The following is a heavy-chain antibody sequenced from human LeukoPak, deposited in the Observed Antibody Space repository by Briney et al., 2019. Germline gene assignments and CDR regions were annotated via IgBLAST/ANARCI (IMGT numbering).Heavy chain of an antibody. CDR1: GGSISSGDYY. V-gene: IGHV4-30-4*08. CDR2: TYYSGST. D-gene: IGHD1-26*01. J-gene: IGHJ4*02. Sequence: PSETLSLTCTVSGGSISSGDYYWSWIRQPPGKGLEWIGYTYYSGSTYYNPSLKSRVTISVDTSKNQFSLKLSSVTAADTAVYYCARGRVSGSYRHAFDYWGQGTLVTVSS. CDR3: ARGRVSGSYRHAFDY.